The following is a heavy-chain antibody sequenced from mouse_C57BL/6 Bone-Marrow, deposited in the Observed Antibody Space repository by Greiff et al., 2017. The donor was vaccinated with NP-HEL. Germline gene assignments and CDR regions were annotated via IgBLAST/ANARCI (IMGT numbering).Heavy chain of an antibody. J-gene: IGHJ2*01. CDR3: ARTGAAQATLDY. CDR1: GYTFTSYW. CDR2: IHPNSGST. V-gene: IGHV1-64*01. Sequence: VQLQQPGAELVKPGASVKLSCKASGYTFTSYWMHWVKQSTGQGLEWIGMIHPNSGSTNYNEKFKSKATLTVDKSSSTAYMQLSSLTSEDSAVYYCARTGAAQATLDYWGQGTTLTVSS. D-gene: IGHD3-2*02.